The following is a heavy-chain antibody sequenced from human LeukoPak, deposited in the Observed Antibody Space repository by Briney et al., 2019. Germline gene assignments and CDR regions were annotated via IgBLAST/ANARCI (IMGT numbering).Heavy chain of an antibody. J-gene: IGHJ4*02. CDR3: ARVAYSYGYSSGWSPPYYFDY. Sequence: SETLSLTCTVSGYSISSGYYWGWIRQPPGKGLEWIGSIYHSGSTYYNPSLKSRVTISVDTSKNQFSLKLSSVTAADTAVYYCARVAYSYGYSSGWSPPYYFDYWGQGTLVTVSS. CDR2: IYHSGST. CDR1: GYSISSGYY. V-gene: IGHV4-38-2*02. D-gene: IGHD6-19*01.